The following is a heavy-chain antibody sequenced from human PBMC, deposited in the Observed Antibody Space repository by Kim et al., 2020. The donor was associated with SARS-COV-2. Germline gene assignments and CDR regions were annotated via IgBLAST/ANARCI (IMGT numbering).Heavy chain of an antibody. CDR1: GFTFSSYA. CDR3: ASIDCGGDCYEGAFDI. D-gene: IGHD2-21*02. Sequence: GGSLRLSCAASGFTFSSYAMHWVRQAPGKGLEWVAVVSYDGSNKYYADSVKGRFTISRDNSKNTLYLQMNSLRAEDTAVYYCASIDCGGDCYEGAFDIWGQGTMVTVSS. V-gene: IGHV3-30-3*01. CDR2: VSYDGSNK. J-gene: IGHJ3*02.